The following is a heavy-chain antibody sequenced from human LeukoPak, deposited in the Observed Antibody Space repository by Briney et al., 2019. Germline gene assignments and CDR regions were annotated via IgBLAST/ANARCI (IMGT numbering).Heavy chain of an antibody. D-gene: IGHD3-22*01. V-gene: IGHV4-34*01. CDR3: ARGVGDYYDSIVPHFQH. Sequence: SETLSLTCTVSGGSISGYYWSWIRQPPGKGLEWIGEINHSGSTNYNPSLKSRVTISVDTSKNQFSLKLSSVTAADTAVYYCARGVGDYYDSIVPHFQHWGQGTLVTVSS. CDR2: INHSGST. J-gene: IGHJ1*01. CDR1: GGSISGYY.